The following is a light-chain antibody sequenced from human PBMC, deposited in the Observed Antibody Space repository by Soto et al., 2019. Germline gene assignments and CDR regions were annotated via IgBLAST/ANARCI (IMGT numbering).Light chain of an antibody. J-gene: IGLJ3*02. CDR3: SSYAGGAWV. CDR1: SSDVGGYNY. V-gene: IGLV2-8*01. CDR2: EVT. Sequence: QSALTQPPSASGSPGQSVTISCTGTSSDVGGYNYVSWYRQHPGKAPKLMIYEVTKRPSGVPDRFSGSKSGNTASLTVSGLQAEDEADYHCSSYAGGAWVIGGGTKLTVL.